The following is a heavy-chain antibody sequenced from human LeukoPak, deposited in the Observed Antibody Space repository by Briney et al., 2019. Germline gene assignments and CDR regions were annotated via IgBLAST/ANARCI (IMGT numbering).Heavy chain of an antibody. CDR3: ARGGDLYSSSWYYYY. CDR2: INHSGST. D-gene: IGHD6-13*01. V-gene: IGHV4-34*01. Sequence: SETLSLTCAVYGGSFSGYYWSWIRQPPGKGLEWIGEINHSGSTNYNPSLKSRVTISVDTSKNQFSLKLSSVTAADTAVYYRARGGDLYSSSWYYYYWGQGTLVTVSS. J-gene: IGHJ4*02. CDR1: GGSFSGYY.